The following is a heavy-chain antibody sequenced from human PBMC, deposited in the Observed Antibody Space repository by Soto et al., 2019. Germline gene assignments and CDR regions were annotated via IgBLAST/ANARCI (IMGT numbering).Heavy chain of an antibody. J-gene: IGHJ6*02. CDR1: GYTFTSYG. V-gene: IGHV1-18*01. Sequence: ASGKISCKASGYTFTSYGISWVRQAPGQGLEWMGWISAYNGNTNYAQKLQGRVTMTTDTSTSTAYMELRSLRSDDTAVYYCARVQYYDILSGYYSNFYGMDVWREGTTVT. CDR3: ARVQYYDILSGYYSNFYGMDV. D-gene: IGHD3-9*01. CDR2: ISAYNGNT.